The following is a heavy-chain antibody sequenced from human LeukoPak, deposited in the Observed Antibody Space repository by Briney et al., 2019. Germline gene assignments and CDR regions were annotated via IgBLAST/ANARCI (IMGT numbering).Heavy chain of an antibody. V-gene: IGHV4-59*01. D-gene: IGHD6-19*01. Sequence: SETLSLTCTVSGGSISSYYWSWIRQPPGKGLEWIGYIYYSGSTNYNPSLKSRVTISVDTSKNQFSLKLSSVTAADTAVYYCARDLPNIGRIGNPGGWSYGGFNWFDPWGQGTLVTVSS. CDR3: ARDLPNIGRIGNPGGWSYGGFNWFDP. CDR1: GGSISSYY. J-gene: IGHJ5*02. CDR2: IYYSGST.